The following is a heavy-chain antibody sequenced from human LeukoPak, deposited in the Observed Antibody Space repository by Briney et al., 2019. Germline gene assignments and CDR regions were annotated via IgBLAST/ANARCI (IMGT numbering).Heavy chain of an antibody. CDR3: ASAPTYYDFWSGYPWFDP. V-gene: IGHV4-39*07. J-gene: IGHJ5*02. CDR2: INHSGST. CDR1: GDSVSSNNYY. D-gene: IGHD3-3*01. Sequence: SETLSLTCSVSGDSVSSNNYYWSWIRQPPGKGLEWIGEINHSGSTNYNPSLKSRVTISVDTSKNQFSLKLSSVTAADTAVYYCASAPTYYDFWSGYPWFDPWGQGTLVTVSS.